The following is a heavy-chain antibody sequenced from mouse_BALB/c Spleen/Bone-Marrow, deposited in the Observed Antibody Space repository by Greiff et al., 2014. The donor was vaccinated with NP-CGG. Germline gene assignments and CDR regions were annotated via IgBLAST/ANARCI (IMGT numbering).Heavy chain of an antibody. V-gene: IGHV14-3*02. D-gene: IGHD1-1*01. CDR1: GFNIKDTY. Sequence: VQLQQSGAELAKPGASVKLSCTASGFNIKDTYMHWVKQRPEQGLEWIGRIDPANGDTKYDPKFQGKATITADTSSNTAYLQLSSLTSEGTAVYYCTKPSCYYGSSYWYFDVWGAGTTVTVSS. J-gene: IGHJ1*01. CDR3: TKPSCYYGSSYWYFDV. CDR2: IDPANGDT.